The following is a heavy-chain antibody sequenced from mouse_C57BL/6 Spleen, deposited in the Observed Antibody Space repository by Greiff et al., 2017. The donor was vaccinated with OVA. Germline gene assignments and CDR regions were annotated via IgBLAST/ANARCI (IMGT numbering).Heavy chain of an antibody. D-gene: IGHD1-1*01. CDR2: ISYDGSN. J-gene: IGHJ1*03. CDR3: ARPAVGAYWYFDV. CDR1: GYSITSGYY. Sequence: EVKLQESGPGLVKPSQSLSLTCSVTGYSITSGYYWNWIRQFPGNKLEWMGYISYDGSNNYNPSLKNRISITRDTSKNQFFLKLNSVTTEDTATYYCARPAVGAYWYFDVWGTGTTVTVSS. V-gene: IGHV3-6*01.